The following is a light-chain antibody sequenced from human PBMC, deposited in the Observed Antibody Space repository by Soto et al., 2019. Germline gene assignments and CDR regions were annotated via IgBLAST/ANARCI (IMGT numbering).Light chain of an antibody. CDR2: DDR. J-gene: IGLJ2*01. Sequence: SYELTQPPSVSVAPGQTARITGGGSNIGRKSVHWYPQKPGQAPVGVVYDDRDRPSGIPERFSGSNSGNTATLTISRVEAGDEADYYCQLWDSNSDHVVFGGGTKLTVL. V-gene: IGLV3-21*02. CDR3: QLWDSNSDHVV. CDR1: NIGRKS.